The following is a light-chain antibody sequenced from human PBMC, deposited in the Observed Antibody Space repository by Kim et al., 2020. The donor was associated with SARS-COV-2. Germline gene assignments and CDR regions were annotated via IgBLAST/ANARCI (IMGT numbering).Light chain of an antibody. CDR1: SSNIGATFD. Sequence: RVTISCTGSSSNIGATFDVYWYQHVPGTAPKLLIYGNTNRPSGVPDRFSGSKSGTSASLAISGLQAEDEADYYCQSYDSRLSGSVFGGGTQLTVL. CDR3: QSYDSRLSGSV. CDR2: GNT. V-gene: IGLV1-40*01. J-gene: IGLJ3*02.